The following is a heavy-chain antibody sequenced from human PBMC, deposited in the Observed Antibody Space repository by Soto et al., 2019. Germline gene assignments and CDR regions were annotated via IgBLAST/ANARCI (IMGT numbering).Heavy chain of an antibody. Sequence: GESLKISCKASGYIIKNYWIRWVRQMPGQGLEWMGIIFPDDSDTRYSPSFQGHVTISVDKSISTAYVQWSSLKASDSAIYYCFRGGVTSRTFDYWGQGTLVTVSS. CDR1: GYIIKNYW. D-gene: IGHD3-16*01. J-gene: IGHJ4*02. CDR3: FRGGVTSRTFDY. CDR2: IFPDDSDT. V-gene: IGHV5-51*01.